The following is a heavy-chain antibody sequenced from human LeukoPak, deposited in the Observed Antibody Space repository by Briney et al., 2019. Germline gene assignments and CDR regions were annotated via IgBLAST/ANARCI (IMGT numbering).Heavy chain of an antibody. CDR2: IYYSGST. CDR1: GGSISSYY. D-gene: IGHD1-26*01. Sequence: PSETLSLTCTVSGGSISSYYWSWIRQPPGKGLEWIGYIYYSGSTNYNPSLKSRVTISVDTSKNQFSLKLNSVTPEDTAVYYCARDPRPVGATSDAFDIWGQGTMVTVSS. CDR3: ARDPRPVGATSDAFDI. J-gene: IGHJ3*02. V-gene: IGHV4-59*12.